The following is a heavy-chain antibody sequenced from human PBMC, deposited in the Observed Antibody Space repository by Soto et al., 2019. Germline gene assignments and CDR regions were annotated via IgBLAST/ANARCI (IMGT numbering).Heavy chain of an antibody. CDR2: ISYDGSNK. Sequence: PGVSLRLSCAASGFTFSSYAMHWVRQAPGKGLEWVAVISYDGSNKYYADSVKGRFTISRDNAKNSVYLQINSLRAEDTAVYFCARDCSGGSCYPGMDVWGQGTTVTVSS. CDR1: GFTFSSYA. D-gene: IGHD2-15*01. J-gene: IGHJ6*02. V-gene: IGHV3-30-3*01. CDR3: ARDCSGGSCYPGMDV.